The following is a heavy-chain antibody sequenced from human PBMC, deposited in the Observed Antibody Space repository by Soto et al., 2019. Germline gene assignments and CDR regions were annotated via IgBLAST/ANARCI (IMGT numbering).Heavy chain of an antibody. Sequence: VQLLESGGGLVQPGGSLRLSCAASGCTFSSYAMSWVHQAPGKGLEWVSAISGSGGSTYYADSVKGRFTISRDNSKNTLYLQMNSLRAEDTAVYYCAKDRTLGRYDFWSGYQNYGMDVWGQGTTVTVSS. CDR3: AKDRTLGRYDFWSGYQNYGMDV. CDR1: GCTFSSYA. J-gene: IGHJ6*02. D-gene: IGHD3-3*01. CDR2: ISGSGGST. V-gene: IGHV3-23*01.